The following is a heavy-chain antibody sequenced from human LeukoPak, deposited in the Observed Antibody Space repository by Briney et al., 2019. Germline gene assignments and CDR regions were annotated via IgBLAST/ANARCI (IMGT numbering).Heavy chain of an antibody. V-gene: IGHV1-18*01. Sequence: GASVKVSCKASGYSLITYGISWVRQAPGQGLEWMGWISAYNGNTNSAQKLQGRVTMTTDTSTSTAYMELRSLRSDDTAVYYCARLFPAAALYYFDYWGQGTLVTVSS. CDR2: ISAYNGNT. CDR3: ARLFPAAALYYFDY. CDR1: GYSLITYG. D-gene: IGHD6-13*01. J-gene: IGHJ4*02.